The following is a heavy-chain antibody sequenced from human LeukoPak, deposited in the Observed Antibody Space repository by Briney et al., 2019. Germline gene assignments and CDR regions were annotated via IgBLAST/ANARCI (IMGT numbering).Heavy chain of an antibody. CDR3: TTAYFYGSGSPFFYY. V-gene: IGHV3-15*01. CDR1: GVTFRNAW. J-gene: IGHJ4*02. CDR2: IKSKTDGGTT. D-gene: IGHD3-10*01. Sequence: PGGSLRLSCAASGVTFRNAWMSWARQAPGKGLEWVGRIKSKTDGGTTDYAAPVKGRFTISRDDSKNTLYLQMNSLKTEDTAVYYCTTAYFYGSGSPFFYYGGQGTRVTVSS.